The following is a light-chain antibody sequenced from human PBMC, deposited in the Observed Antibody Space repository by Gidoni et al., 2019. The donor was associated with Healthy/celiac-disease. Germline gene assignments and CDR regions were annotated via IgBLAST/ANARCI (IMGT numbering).Light chain of an antibody. V-gene: IGKV3-11*01. CDR1: QSVSRY. Sequence: ETVLTQSPATLYLSPGERATLSCRASQSVSRYLAWYQQKPVQAPRLLIYDASNRATGIPARFSGSGSETDFTLTISSLEPEDFAVYYCQQRSNWLTFGGGTKVEIK. J-gene: IGKJ4*01. CDR3: QQRSNWLT. CDR2: DAS.